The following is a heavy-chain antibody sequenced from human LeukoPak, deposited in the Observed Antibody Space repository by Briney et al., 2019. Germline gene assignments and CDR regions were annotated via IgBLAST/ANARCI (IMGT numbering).Heavy chain of an antibody. J-gene: IGHJ4*02. CDR1: GFTFSSYA. CDR2: ISGSGGST. CDR3: AKDMGYYYDSSGYYPHDY. D-gene: IGHD3-22*01. Sequence: GGSLRLSCAASGFTFSSYAMSWVRQAPGKGLEWVSAISGSGGSTYYADSVKGRFTISRDNSKNTLYLQMNSLRAEDTAVYYCAKDMGYYYDSSGYYPHDYWGQGTLVTVSS. V-gene: IGHV3-23*01.